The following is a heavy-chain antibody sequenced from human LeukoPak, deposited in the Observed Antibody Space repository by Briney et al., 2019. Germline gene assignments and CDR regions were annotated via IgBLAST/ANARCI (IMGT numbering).Heavy chain of an antibody. J-gene: IGHJ4*02. Sequence: PGGSLRLSCAASGFRFSSYAMSWVRQAPGKGLEWVSAISGSGVSTYYADSVKGRFTVSRDNSKNTLYLQMSSLRAGDTAVYYCAKDRTYAYYDSSGTQYYFDYWGQGTLVTVSS. V-gene: IGHV3-23*01. CDR1: GFRFSSYA. D-gene: IGHD3-22*01. CDR2: ISGSGVST. CDR3: AKDRTYAYYDSSGTQYYFDY.